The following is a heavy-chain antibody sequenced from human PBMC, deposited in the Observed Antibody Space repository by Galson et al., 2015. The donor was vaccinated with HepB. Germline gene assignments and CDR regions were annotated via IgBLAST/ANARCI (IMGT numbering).Heavy chain of an antibody. Sequence: SVKVSCKASGGTFSSYAISWVRQAPGQGLEWMGGIIPIFGTANYAQKFQGRVTITADKSTSTAYMELSSLRSEDTAVYYCARTAVAGTGWFDPWGQGTLVTVSS. D-gene: IGHD6-19*01. V-gene: IGHV1-69*06. CDR2: IIPIFGTA. CDR1: GGTFSSYA. CDR3: ARTAVAGTGWFDP. J-gene: IGHJ5*02.